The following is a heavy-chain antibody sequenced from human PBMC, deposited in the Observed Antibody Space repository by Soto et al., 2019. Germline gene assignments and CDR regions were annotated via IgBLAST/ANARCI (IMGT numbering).Heavy chain of an antibody. D-gene: IGHD2-15*01. J-gene: IGHJ4*02. Sequence: QITLKESGPTLVKPTQTLTLTCTCSGFSLSTSGVGVGWVRQPPGKALEWLALIYWDDDKRYSPSLKSRLTSTKESYKHQVVLTITNMDPVETATDFCVDRGRRSGYWGQGTLVTVSS. CDR1: GFSLSTSGVG. CDR3: VDRGRRSGY. CDR2: IYWDDDK. V-gene: IGHV2-5*02.